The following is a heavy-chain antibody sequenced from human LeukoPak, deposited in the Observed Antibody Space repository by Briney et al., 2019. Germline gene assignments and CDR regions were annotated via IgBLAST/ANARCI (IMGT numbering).Heavy chain of an antibody. D-gene: IGHD2-15*01. CDR1: GDSIIGYY. V-gene: IGHV4-59*01. J-gene: IGHJ2*01. Sequence: SETLSLTCTVSGDSIIGYYWSWIRQPPGKGLEWIGYIHYSGSTNYNPSLQSRVTISVDTSRSHFSLKLSSATAADTAVYYCARLLGYCSGGSCYSSYWYFDLWGRGTLVTVSS. CDR2: IHYSGST. CDR3: ARLLGYCSGGSCYSSYWYFDL.